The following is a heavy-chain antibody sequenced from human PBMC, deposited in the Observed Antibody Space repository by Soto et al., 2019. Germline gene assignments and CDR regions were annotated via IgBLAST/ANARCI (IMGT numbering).Heavy chain of an antibody. CDR3: AKDAKTTSRWFLDS. CDR2: ITGSGVST. D-gene: IGHD6-19*01. J-gene: IGHJ4*02. V-gene: IGHV3-23*01. CDR1: GFTFSSYA. Sequence: GGSLRLSCAASGFTFSSYAMTWVRQALGKGLEWVSAITGSGVSTYHADSVKGRFTISRDNSANTLYLQMNGLSAEDTAVYYCAKDAKTTSRWFLDSWGPGTLVTVSS.